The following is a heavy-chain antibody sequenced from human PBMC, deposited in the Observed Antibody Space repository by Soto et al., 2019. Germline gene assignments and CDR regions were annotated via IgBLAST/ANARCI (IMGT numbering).Heavy chain of an antibody. CDR2: ISDDGKIT. J-gene: IGHJ4*02. Sequence: GGSLRLCCEASGFVFKMYYIHWVRQVPWKGPEWVSRISDDGKITTYADSVKDRFTISRDNAKDTLYLQLDNLRGDDTGLYYCIRGTRASSYGTGAYWGQGTQVPVSS. V-gene: IGHV3-74*01. D-gene: IGHD3-10*01. CDR3: IRGTRASSYGTGAY. CDR1: GFVFKMYY.